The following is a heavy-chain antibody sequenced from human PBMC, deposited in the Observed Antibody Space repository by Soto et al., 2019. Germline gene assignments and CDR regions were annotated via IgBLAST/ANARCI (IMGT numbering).Heavy chain of an antibody. V-gene: IGHV3-30*18. Sequence: QVQLVESGGGVVQPGRSLRLSCAASGFIFSSYGMHWVRQAPGKGLEWVAVISYDGSSKYYADSVKGRFTISRDNSENTLHLQMNSLRAEDTEMYYCAKGGEYQLLRIYFDYWGQGTPVTVSS. J-gene: IGHJ4*02. CDR3: AKGGEYQLLRIYFDY. CDR1: GFIFSSYG. D-gene: IGHD2-2*01. CDR2: ISYDGSSK.